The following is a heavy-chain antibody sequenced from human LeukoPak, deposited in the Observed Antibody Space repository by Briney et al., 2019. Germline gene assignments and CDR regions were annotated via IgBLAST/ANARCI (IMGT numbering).Heavy chain of an antibody. CDR2: IYGGDRT. J-gene: IGHJ4*02. Sequence: AGGSLRLSCAASGFTVSTNAMSWVRQASGKGLEWVAVIYGGDRTYHADSVKGRFTISRDNSKNTLYLQMNSLRTEDTAVYYCARDRGYTNSDWGQGTLVTVSS. V-gene: IGHV3-53*01. CDR3: ARDRGYTNSD. CDR1: GFTVSTNA. D-gene: IGHD6-13*01.